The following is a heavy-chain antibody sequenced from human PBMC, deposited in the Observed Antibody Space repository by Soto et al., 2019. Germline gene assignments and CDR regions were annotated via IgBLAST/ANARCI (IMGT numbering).Heavy chain of an antibody. CDR3: ARVASYDSSGYYSNGGHFDY. V-gene: IGHV1-46*01. J-gene: IGHJ4*02. Sequence: GASVKVSCKASGYTFTSYYMHWVRQAPGQGLEWMGIINPSGGSTSYAQKFQGRVTMTRDTSTSTVYMELSSLRSEDTAVYYCARVASYDSSGYYSNGGHFDYWGQGTLVTV. CDR1: GYTFTSYY. D-gene: IGHD3-22*01. CDR2: INPSGGST.